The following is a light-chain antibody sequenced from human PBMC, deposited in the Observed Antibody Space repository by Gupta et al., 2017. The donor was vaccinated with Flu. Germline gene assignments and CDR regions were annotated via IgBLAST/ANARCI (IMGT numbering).Light chain of an antibody. V-gene: IGKV3-15*01. J-gene: IGKJ4*01. CDR3: QQENNWPLT. CDR1: QNVGNK. CDR2: ETS. Sequence: PATLSGSPGERATLSCRASQNVGNKLAWYQQKRGQAPRLLISETSSGTTGVPGRVSGSGSGTEFTLTISSLQSEDCAVYYCQQENNWPLTFGWGTRVDIK.